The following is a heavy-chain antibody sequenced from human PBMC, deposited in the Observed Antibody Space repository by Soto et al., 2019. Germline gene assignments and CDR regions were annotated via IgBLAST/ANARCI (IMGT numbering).Heavy chain of an antibody. CDR2: ISYDGSNK. V-gene: IGHV3-30*18. Sequence: GGSLRLSCAASGFTFSSYGMHWVRQAPVKGLEWVAVISYDGSNKYYADSVKGRFTISRDNSKNTLYLQMNSLRAEDTAVYYCAKDGVIVVVVAATPRYGMDVWGQGTTVTVPS. D-gene: IGHD2-15*01. J-gene: IGHJ6*02. CDR3: AKDGVIVVVVAATPRYGMDV. CDR1: GFTFSSYG.